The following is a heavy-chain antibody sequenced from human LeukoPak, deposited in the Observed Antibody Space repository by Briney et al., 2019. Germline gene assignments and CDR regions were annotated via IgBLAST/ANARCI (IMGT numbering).Heavy chain of an antibody. CDR2: INWSGGST. CDR1: GFTFDDYG. V-gene: IGHV3-20*04. J-gene: IGHJ4*02. D-gene: IGHD3-10*01. Sequence: RSGGSLRLSCAASGFTFDDYGMTWVRQAPGKGLEWVSGINWSGGSTGYADSVKGRFTISRDNAKNSLYLQMNSLRAEDTALYYCARGSATYYRYFDYWGQGILVTVSS. CDR3: ARGSATYYRYFDY.